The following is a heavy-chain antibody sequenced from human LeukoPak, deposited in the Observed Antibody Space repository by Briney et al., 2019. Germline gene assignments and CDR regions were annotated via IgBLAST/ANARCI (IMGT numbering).Heavy chain of an antibody. CDR1: GFTFDDYA. J-gene: IGHJ6*03. CDR2: ISWNSGSI. D-gene: IGHD4-23*01. CDR3: AKGGNSRYYCYYYMDV. Sequence: GGSLRLSCAASGFTFDDYAMHWVRQAPGKGLEWVSGISWNSGSIGYADSVKGRFTISRDNAKNSLYLQMNSLKPEDMALYYCAKGGNSRYYCYYYMDVWGKGTTVTVSS. V-gene: IGHV3-9*03.